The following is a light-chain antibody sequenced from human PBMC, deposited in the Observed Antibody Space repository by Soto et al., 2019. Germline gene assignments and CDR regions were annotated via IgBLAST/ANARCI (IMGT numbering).Light chain of an antibody. CDR3: CSHAATC. CDR1: SSDVGTYNY. V-gene: IGLV2-11*01. CDR2: DVS. Sequence: QSALTQPRSVSGSPGQSVTISCTGTSSDVGTYNYVSWYQQYPGEAPKLMIYDVSKRPSGVPDRFSGSKSGDTASLTISGLQAEDEADYYCCSHAATCFGSGTKLTVL. J-gene: IGLJ1*01.